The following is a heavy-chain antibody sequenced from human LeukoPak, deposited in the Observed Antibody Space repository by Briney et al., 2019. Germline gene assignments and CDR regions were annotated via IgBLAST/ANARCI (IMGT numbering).Heavy chain of an antibody. J-gene: IGHJ4*02. Sequence: SETLSLTCAVYGGSFSGYYWSWIRQPPGKGLEWIGEINHSGSTNYYPYPKRGVTISVDTSKNQFTLKLSSVTAADTAVYCCARVRAAARYFGYWGQGTLVTVSS. D-gene: IGHD6-6*01. CDR3: ARVRAAARYFGY. CDR2: INHSGST. V-gene: IGHV4-34*01. CDR1: GGSFSGYY.